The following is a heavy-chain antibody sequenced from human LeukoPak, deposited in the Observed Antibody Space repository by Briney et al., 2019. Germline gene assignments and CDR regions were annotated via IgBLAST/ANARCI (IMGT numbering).Heavy chain of an antibody. J-gene: IGHJ3*02. Sequence: GGSLRLSCAASGFTFSSYSMNWVRQAPGKGLEWVSGINWNGGSTGYADSVKGRFTISRDNAKNSLYLQMNSLRAEDTALYYCARDLGDGSFDIWGQGTMVTVSS. CDR2: INWNGGST. CDR1: GFTFSSYS. CDR3: ARDLGDGSFDI. V-gene: IGHV3-20*04. D-gene: IGHD3-16*01.